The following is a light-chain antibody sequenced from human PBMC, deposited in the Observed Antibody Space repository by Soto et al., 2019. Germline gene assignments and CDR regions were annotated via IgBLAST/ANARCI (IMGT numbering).Light chain of an antibody. CDR1: KTFGNIF. J-gene: IGKJ2*03. CDR2: DAS. V-gene: IGKV3-20*01. CDR3: HQYGTAPPGYS. Sequence: EVVLTQSPGTLSLSPGERATLSCRASKTFGNIFLAWFQQKPGQAPRLLIYDASNRAPGVPDRFSGSGSGTDCTLTISRLEPEDFAMYYCHQYGTAPPGYSFAQGTRLEI.